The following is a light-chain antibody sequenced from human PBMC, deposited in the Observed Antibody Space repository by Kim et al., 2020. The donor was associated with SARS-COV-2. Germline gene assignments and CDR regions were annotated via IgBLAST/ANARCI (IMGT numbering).Light chain of an antibody. Sequence: SYELTQPPSVSVAPGKTASITCGGNNIGSKSVHWYQQKPGQAPVLVISYDSARPSGIPERFSGSNSGNTATLTISRVEAGDEADYYCQVWDSSSDQQVFGGGTQLTVL. CDR2: YDS. CDR1: NIGSKS. CDR3: QVWDSSSDQQV. V-gene: IGLV3-21*04. J-gene: IGLJ3*02.